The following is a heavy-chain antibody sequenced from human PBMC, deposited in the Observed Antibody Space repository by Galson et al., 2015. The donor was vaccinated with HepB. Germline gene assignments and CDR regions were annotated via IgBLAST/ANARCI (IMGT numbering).Heavy chain of an antibody. CDR1: GYSFTSYW. V-gene: IGHV5-10-1*01. D-gene: IGHD6-6*01. CDR2: IDPSDSYT. Sequence: QSGAEVKKPGESLRISFKGSGYSFTSYWISWVRQMPGKGLEWMGRIDPSDSYTNYSPSFQGHVTISADKSISTAYLQWSSLKASDTAMYYCARRVEYSSSRGDVWGMDVWGQGTTVTVSS. CDR3: ARRVEYSSSRGDVWGMDV. J-gene: IGHJ6*02.